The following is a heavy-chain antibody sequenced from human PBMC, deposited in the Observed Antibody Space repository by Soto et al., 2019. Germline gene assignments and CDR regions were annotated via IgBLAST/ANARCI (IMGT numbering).Heavy chain of an antibody. CDR3: ARNFPYCTNGVCYNLWSYYYYYYGMDV. Sequence: GGSLRLSCASSGFTFSSYWMHLVRQAPGKGLVWVSRINSDGSSTSYADSVKGRFTISRDNAKNTLYLQMSSLRAEDTAVYYYARNFPYCTNGVCYNLWSYYYYYYGMDVWGQGTTVTVSS. CDR2: INSDGSST. J-gene: IGHJ6*02. D-gene: IGHD2-8*01. CDR1: GFTFSSYW. V-gene: IGHV3-74*01.